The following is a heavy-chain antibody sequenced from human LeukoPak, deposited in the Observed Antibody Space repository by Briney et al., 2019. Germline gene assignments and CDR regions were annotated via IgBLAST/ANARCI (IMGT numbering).Heavy chain of an antibody. Sequence: SSETLSLTCTVSDGSVSSGGYYWSWIRQPPGKGLEWIGYIYYSGSTNYNPSLKSRVTISVDTSKNQFSLKLSSVTAADTALYYCARDLPSRAAFDIWGQGTMVTVSS. V-gene: IGHV4-61*08. CDR1: DGSVSSGGYY. CDR3: ARDLPSRAAFDI. J-gene: IGHJ3*02. CDR2: IYYSGST.